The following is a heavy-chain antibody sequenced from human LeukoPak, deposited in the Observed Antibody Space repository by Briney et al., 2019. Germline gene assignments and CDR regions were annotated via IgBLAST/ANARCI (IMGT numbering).Heavy chain of an antibody. D-gene: IGHD1-7*01. Sequence: GGSLRLPCAASGFTFSSYSMNWVRQAPGKGLEWVSYISSSSSTIYYADSVKGRFTISRDNAKNSLYLQMNSLRAEDTAVYYCARDGVNWNYLTHYYFDYWGQGTLVTVSS. CDR1: GFTFSSYS. CDR2: ISSSSSTI. CDR3: ARDGVNWNYLTHYYFDY. V-gene: IGHV3-48*01. J-gene: IGHJ4*02.